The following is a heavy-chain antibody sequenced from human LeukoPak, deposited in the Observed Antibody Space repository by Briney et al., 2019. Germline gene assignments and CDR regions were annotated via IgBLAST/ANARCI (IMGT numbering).Heavy chain of an antibody. D-gene: IGHD6-25*01. CDR3: ARVGITAATADY. CDR1: GDTFTSYY. V-gene: IGHV1-46*01. J-gene: IGHJ4*02. Sequence: GASVKVSCKASGDTFTSYYMHWVRQAPGQGLEWMGIINPSGDSTSSAQTFQGRVTMTSDTSTSTVYMELNSLRSEDTAVYFCARVGITAATADYWGQGTLVTVSS. CDR2: INPSGDST.